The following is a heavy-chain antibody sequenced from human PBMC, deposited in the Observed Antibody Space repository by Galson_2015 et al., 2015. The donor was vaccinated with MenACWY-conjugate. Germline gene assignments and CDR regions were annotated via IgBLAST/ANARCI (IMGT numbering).Heavy chain of an antibody. J-gene: IGHJ4*02. CDR3: AKGSASSRPYYFDC. CDR2: ITSSGGDI. Sequence: SLRLSCAASGFTFSNYVMSWVRQAPGKGLEWVSAITSSGGDIYYADSVKGRFTISRDNSKNTLSLQMDSLRAEDTAVYYCAKGSASSRPYYFDCWGQGTLVTVSS. V-gene: IGHV3-23*01. CDR1: GFTFSNYV.